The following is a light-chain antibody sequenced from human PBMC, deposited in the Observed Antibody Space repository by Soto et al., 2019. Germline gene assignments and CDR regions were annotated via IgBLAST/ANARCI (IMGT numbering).Light chain of an antibody. Sequence: EIVLTQSPGTLSLSPGERATLSCRASQSVRSTYLAWYQQKPGQAPRLLIYGASSRATGIPARFSGSGSGTDFTLTISSLEPEDFAVYYCQQRSNWPTFGQGTRLEIK. CDR1: QSVRSTY. V-gene: IGKV3D-20*02. J-gene: IGKJ5*01. CDR3: QQRSNWPT. CDR2: GAS.